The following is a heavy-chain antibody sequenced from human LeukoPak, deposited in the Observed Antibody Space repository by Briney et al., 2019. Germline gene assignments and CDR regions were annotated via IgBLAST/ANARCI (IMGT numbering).Heavy chain of an antibody. CDR3: ARDHIVVVPAAIYNWFDP. Sequence: PSETLSLTCAVYGGSFSGYYWSWIRQPPGKGLEWIGEINHSGSTNYNPSLKSRVTISVDTSKNQFSLKLSSVTAADTAVYYCARDHIVVVPAAIYNWFDPWGQGTLVTVSS. CDR2: INHSGST. CDR1: GGSFSGYY. J-gene: IGHJ5*02. D-gene: IGHD2-2*01. V-gene: IGHV4-34*01.